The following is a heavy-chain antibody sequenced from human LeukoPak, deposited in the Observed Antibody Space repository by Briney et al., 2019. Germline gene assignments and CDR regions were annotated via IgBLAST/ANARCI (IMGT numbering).Heavy chain of an antibody. Sequence: GSLRLSCAASGFTFSDYYWSWIRQPPGKGLEWIGEIIHSGSTNYNPSLKSRVTMSLDTSKNQFSLNLSSVTAADTAVYYCARHLRGSSKFDYWGQGTLVTVSS. J-gene: IGHJ4*02. CDR2: IIHSGST. V-gene: IGHV4-34*12. D-gene: IGHD6-6*01. CDR3: ARHLRGSSKFDY. CDR1: GFTFSDYY.